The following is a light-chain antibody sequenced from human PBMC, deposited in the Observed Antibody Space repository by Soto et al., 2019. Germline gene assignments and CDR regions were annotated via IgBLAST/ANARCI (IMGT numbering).Light chain of an antibody. V-gene: IGLV2-23*01. CDR3: CSYSSSGTVV. CDR2: EGS. CDR1: SNDVGSYNL. J-gene: IGLJ2*01. Sequence: QSALTQPASVSGSPGQTITISCTGTSNDVGSYNLVSWYQQYPGKAPKLMIYEGSKRPSGVSNRFSGSKSGNTASLTISGLQTEDEADYYCCSYSSSGTVVFGGGTKLTV.